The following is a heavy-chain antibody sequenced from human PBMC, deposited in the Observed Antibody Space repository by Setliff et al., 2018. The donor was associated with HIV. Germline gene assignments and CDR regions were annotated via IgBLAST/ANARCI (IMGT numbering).Heavy chain of an antibody. D-gene: IGHD1-26*01. V-gene: IGHV4-4*09. Sequence: PSETLSLTCTVSGVSITSHYWNWIRQSPGKGLEWIGFGHHSGHTRHNPSLASRVTISVDMSKNQFSLKLNSLSAADTAVYYCARWESAQKAFNPWGHGTMVTVSS. J-gene: IGHJ3*01. CDR2: GHHSGHT. CDR1: GVSITSHY. CDR3: ARWESAQKAFNP.